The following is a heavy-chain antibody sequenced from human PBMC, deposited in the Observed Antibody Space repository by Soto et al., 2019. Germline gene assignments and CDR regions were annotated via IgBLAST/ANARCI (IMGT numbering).Heavy chain of an antibody. CDR2: IYYSGST. V-gene: IGHV4-59*01. CDR1: GGSISSYY. J-gene: IGHJ4*02. D-gene: IGHD5-12*01. Sequence: SETLSLTCTVSGGSISSYYWSWIRQPPGKGLEWIGYIYYSGSTNYNPSLESRVTISVDTSKNQFSLKLSSVTAADTAVYYCARVASGYDRYPYYFDYWGQGTLVTVSS. CDR3: ARVASGYDRYPYYFDY.